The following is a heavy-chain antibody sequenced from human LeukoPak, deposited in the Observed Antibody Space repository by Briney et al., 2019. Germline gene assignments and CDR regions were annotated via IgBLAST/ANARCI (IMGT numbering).Heavy chain of an antibody. D-gene: IGHD1-7*01. V-gene: IGHV4-61*01. CDR1: GASVSSGSYY. J-gene: IGHJ6*02. CDR2: IYYSGST. CDR3: ARDNWNYGSSMDV. Sequence: SETLSLTCNVSGASVSSGSYYWSWIRQPPGKGLEWIGYIYYSGSTNYNPSLKSRVTISVDTSKNQFSLKLSSVTAADTDVYYCARDNWNYGSSMDVWGQGTTVTVSS.